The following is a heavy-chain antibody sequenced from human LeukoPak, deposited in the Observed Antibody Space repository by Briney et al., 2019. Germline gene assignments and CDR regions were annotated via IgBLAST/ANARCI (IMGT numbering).Heavy chain of an antibody. CDR2: IFTSGIT. J-gene: IGHJ6*03. CDR1: GGSIRTYY. CDR3: AKDGYSSSMDV. V-gene: IGHV4-4*07. Sequence: PSETLSLTCTGSGGSIRTYYWRWVRQPAGKGLEWSGRIFTSGITNYNPSLKSRVTVSVDTSKNQFSLKLNSVTAADTAVYYCAKDGYSSSMDVWGKGTTVTVSS. D-gene: IGHD6-13*01.